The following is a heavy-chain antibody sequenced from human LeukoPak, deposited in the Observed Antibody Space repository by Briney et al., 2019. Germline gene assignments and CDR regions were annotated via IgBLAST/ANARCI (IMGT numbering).Heavy chain of an antibody. D-gene: IGHD5-24*01. CDR1: GGSISSYY. Sequence: SETLSLTCTVSGGSISSYYWSWIRQPPGKGLEWIGYIYYSGSTNYNPSLKSRVNISVDTSKNQFSLKLSSVTAADTAVYYCAREDGDGYNSFFDYWGQGTLVTVSS. CDR3: AREDGDGYNSFFDY. J-gene: IGHJ4*02. CDR2: IYYSGST. V-gene: IGHV4-59*01.